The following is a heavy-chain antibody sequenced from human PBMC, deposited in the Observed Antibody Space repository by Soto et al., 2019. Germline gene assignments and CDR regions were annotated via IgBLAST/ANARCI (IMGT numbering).Heavy chain of an antibody. D-gene: IGHD1-1*01. Sequence: ASVKVSCKASGYTFSDYYTHWVRQAPGQGLEWMGWINPNSGGTKYAPKFQGGVTMTRDTSITTAYMELSRLRSGDTAVYYCARKPATAKPEGVDFWGQGTLVTVSS. CDR3: ARKPATAKPEGVDF. J-gene: IGHJ4*02. CDR2: INPNSGGT. V-gene: IGHV1-2*02. CDR1: GYTFSDYY.